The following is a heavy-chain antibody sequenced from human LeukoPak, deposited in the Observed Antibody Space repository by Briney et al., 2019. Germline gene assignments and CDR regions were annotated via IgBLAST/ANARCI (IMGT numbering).Heavy chain of an antibody. J-gene: IGHJ6*02. CDR2: IIPIFGTA. CDR3: ATKGRGSGSYPLHYYYYGMDV. Sequence: ASVKVSCKASGGTFSSYAISWVRQAPGQGLEWMGGIIPIFGTANYAQKFQGRVTITADESTSTAYMELSSLRSEDTAVYYCATKGRGSGSYPLHYYYYGMDVWGQGTTVTVSS. CDR1: GGTFSSYA. V-gene: IGHV1-69*13. D-gene: IGHD3-10*01.